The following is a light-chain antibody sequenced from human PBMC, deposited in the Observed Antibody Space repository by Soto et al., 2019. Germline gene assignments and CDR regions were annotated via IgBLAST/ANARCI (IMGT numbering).Light chain of an antibody. J-gene: IGKJ1*01. CDR3: QQRSNWPRWT. Sequence: EIVLTQSPATLSLSPGERATLSCRASQSVSSSLAWYQQKPGQAPRLLIYDASNRATGIPARFSGSGSGTDFTLTISSLEPEDFAVYYCQQRSNWPRWTFGKGTKGDIK. CDR1: QSVSSS. V-gene: IGKV3-11*01. CDR2: DAS.